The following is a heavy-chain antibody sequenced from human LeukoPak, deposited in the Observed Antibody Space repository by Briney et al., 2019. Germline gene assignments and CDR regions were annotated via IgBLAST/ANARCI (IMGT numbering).Heavy chain of an antibody. V-gene: IGHV3-7*01. J-gene: IGHJ4*02. D-gene: IGHD3-22*01. Sequence: PGESLRLSCAASGFTFGSYWMTWVRQAPGKGLEWVANIKEDEGEKYYVDSVRGRFTISRDNAKNSLYLQMNSLRAEDTAVYYCARCNYYDSSRHPTSFENWGQGTLVTVSS. CDR3: ARCNYYDSSRHPTSFEN. CDR2: IKEDEGEK. CDR1: GFTFGSYW.